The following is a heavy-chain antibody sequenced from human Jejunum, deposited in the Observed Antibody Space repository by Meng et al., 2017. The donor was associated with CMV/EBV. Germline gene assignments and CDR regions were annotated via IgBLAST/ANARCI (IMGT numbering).Heavy chain of an antibody. J-gene: IGHJ6*02. V-gene: IGHV4-59*01. CDR3: ARDNGDYYYGMDV. Sequence: VSGGSINDYYWGWIRQSPGKGLGWIGYIYYSGAARYNPSLGSRVSISIDTSRKHFSLKMTSVTAADTAMYYCARDNGDYYYGMDVWGQGTPVTVSS. D-gene: IGHD4-17*01. CDR1: GGSINDYY. CDR2: IYYSGAA.